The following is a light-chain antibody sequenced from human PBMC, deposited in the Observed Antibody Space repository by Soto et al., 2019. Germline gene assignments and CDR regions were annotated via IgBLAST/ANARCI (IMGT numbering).Light chain of an antibody. CDR3: QQYGSSPSIT. J-gene: IGKJ5*01. V-gene: IGKV3-20*01. CDR2: GAS. CDR1: QSVSSSY. Sequence: VMTQSPATLSVSPGEGATLSCRASQSVSSSYLAWYQQKPGQAPRLLIYGASSRATGIPDRFSGSGSGTDFSLTISRLEPEDFAVYYCQQYGSSPSITFGQGTRLEIK.